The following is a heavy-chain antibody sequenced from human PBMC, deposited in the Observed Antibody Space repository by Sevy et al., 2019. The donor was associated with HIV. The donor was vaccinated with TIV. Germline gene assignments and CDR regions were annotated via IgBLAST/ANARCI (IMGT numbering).Heavy chain of an antibody. CDR2: ISGLSNYI. V-gene: IGHV3-21*01. CDR3: ARGPPDGSYDYFDY. D-gene: IGHD1-26*01. Sequence: GGSLRLSCAASGFTFSSYEMNWVRQAPGKGLEWVSSISGLSNYIYYADSMKGRFTISRDNAKNSLYLQMNSLRAEDTAVYYCARGPPDGSYDYFDYWGQGTLVTVSS. CDR1: GFTFSSYE. J-gene: IGHJ4*02.